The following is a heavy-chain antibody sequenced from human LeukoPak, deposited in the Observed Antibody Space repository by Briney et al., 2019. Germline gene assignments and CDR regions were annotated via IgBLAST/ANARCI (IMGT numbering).Heavy chain of an antibody. D-gene: IGHD7-27*01. J-gene: IGHJ3*02. CDR1: GYTYTSYH. Sequence: ASVKVSCKASGYTYTSYHMHWVRQAPGQGLEWMGVINPSGGDTVYPQKFRGRVTMTRDTSISTAYMELSRLRSDDTAVYYCARDGDAGAFDIWGQGTMVTVSS. V-gene: IGHV1-46*01. CDR2: INPSGGDT. CDR3: ARDGDAGAFDI.